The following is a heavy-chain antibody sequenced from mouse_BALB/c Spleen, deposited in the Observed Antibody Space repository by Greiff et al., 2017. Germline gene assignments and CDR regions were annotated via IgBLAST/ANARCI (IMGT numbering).Heavy chain of an antibody. V-gene: IGHV1S127*01. CDR1: GYTFTSYW. Sequence: VKLVESGPELVRPGASVKMSCKASGYTFTSYWMHWVKQRPGQGLEWIGMIDPSNSETRLNQKFKDKATLNVDKSSNTAYMQLSSLTSEDSAVYYCARGGYYRYEGHYFDYWGQGTTLTVSS. CDR3: ARGGYYRYEGHYFDY. D-gene: IGHD2-14*01. J-gene: IGHJ2*01. CDR2: IDPSNSET.